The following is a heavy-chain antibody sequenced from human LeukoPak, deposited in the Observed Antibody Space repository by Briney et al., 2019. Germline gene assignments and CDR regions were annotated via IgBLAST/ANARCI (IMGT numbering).Heavy chain of an antibody. CDR3: ARDQRWLEGAFDI. J-gene: IGHJ3*02. V-gene: IGHV3-7*01. Sequence: GGSLRLSCAASGFTFSSYAMSWVRQAPGKGLEWVANIKQDGSEKYYVDSVKGRFTISRDNAKNSLYLQMNSLRAEDTAVYYCARDQRWLEGAFDIWGQGTMVTVSS. CDR1: GFTFSSYA. D-gene: IGHD5-24*01. CDR2: IKQDGSEK.